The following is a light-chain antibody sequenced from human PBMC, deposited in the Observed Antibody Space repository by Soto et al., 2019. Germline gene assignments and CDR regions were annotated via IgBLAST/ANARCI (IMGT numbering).Light chain of an antibody. CDR1: QSISSY. V-gene: IGKV1-33*01. Sequence: DIHMTRSPSSLSASVGNIVTITCRASQSISSYLNWYQQKTGKAPKLLIYDASNLETGVPSRFSGSGYGTDFTFTINSMKTEDIETYYCQQYDNLTITFGQGTRLEIK. J-gene: IGKJ5*01. CDR3: QQYDNLTIT. CDR2: DAS.